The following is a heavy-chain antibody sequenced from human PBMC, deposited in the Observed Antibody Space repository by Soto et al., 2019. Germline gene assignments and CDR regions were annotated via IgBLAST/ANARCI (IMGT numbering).Heavy chain of an antibody. Sequence: SETLSLTCTVSGGSISFYHWSWIRQPPGKGLEWIGYIYYSGSTNYNPSLKSRVTISADASKNQFSLRLTSVTAADTAVYYCARDWLGCSGDSCHPGSPGYYYYGMDVWGQGTTVTVSS. V-gene: IGHV4-59*12. J-gene: IGHJ6*02. CDR1: GGSISFYH. CDR3: ARDWLGCSGDSCHPGSPGYYYYGMDV. CDR2: IYYSGST. D-gene: IGHD2-15*01.